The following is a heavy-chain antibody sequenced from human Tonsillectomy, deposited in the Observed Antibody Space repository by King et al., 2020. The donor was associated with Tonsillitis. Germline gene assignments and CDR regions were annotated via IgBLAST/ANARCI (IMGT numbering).Heavy chain of an antibody. V-gene: IGHV3-21*01. D-gene: IGHD6-13*01. CDR1: GFTFSSYS. J-gene: IGHJ4*02. CDR3: ARDSGYSSSWYREPFDY. Sequence: VQLVESGGGLVKPGGSLRLSCAASGFTFSSYSMNWVRQAPGKGLEWVSSISSSRTYIYYADSVKGRFTISRDNAKNSLYLQMNSLRAEDTAVYYCARDSGYSSSWYREPFDYWGQGTLVTASS. CDR2: ISSSRTYI.